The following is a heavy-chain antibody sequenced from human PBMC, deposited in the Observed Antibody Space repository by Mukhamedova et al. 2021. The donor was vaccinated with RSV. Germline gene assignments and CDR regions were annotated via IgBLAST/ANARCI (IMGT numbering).Heavy chain of an antibody. Sequence: GLEWMGIINPSGGSTSYAQKFQGRVTMTRDTSTSTVYMELSSLRSEDTAVYYCARRGPYDSSGYYYYGMDVWGQGTTVTVPS. CDR3: ARRGPYDSSGYYYYGMDV. J-gene: IGHJ6*02. V-gene: IGHV1-46*01. D-gene: IGHD3-22*01. CDR2: INPSGGST.